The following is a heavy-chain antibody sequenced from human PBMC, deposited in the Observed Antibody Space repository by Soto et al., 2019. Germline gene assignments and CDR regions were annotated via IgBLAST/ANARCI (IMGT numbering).Heavy chain of an antibody. D-gene: IGHD3-16*01. Sequence: SETLSLTCTVSGGSISSSSYYWGWIRQPPGKGLEWIGSIYYSGSTYYNPSLKSRVTISVDMSKNQFSLKLSSVTAADTAVYYCASRTVNGVFYVWGSYYFDYWGQGTLVTVSS. CDR3: ASRTVNGVFYVWGSYYFDY. J-gene: IGHJ4*02. CDR1: GGSISSSSYY. CDR2: IYYSGST. V-gene: IGHV4-39*01.